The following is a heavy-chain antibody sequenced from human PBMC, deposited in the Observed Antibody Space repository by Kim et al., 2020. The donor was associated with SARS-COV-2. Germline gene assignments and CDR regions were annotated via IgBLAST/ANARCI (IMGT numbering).Heavy chain of an antibody. V-gene: IGHV3-30*18. Sequence: GGSLRLSCAASGFTFSSYGMHWVRQAPGKGLEWVAVISYDGSNKYYADSVKGRFTISRDNSKNTLYLQMNSLRAEDTAVYYCAKDHYDFWSGYYNGGRRYYYGMDVWGQGTTVTVSS. D-gene: IGHD3-3*01. CDR1: GFTFSSYG. CDR3: AKDHYDFWSGYYNGGRRYYYGMDV. J-gene: IGHJ6*02. CDR2: ISYDGSNK.